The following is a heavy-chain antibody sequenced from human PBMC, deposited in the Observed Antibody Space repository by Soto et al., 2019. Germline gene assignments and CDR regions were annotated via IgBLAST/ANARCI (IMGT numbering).Heavy chain of an antibody. J-gene: IGHJ5*02. D-gene: IGHD3-9*01. CDR1: GGSIRSTSYY. CDR2: MYYSGST. CDR3: ASGSQYEISTGQTFDP. Sequence: QVQLQESGPGLVKPSETLSLMCSVSGGSIRSTSYYWGWIRQPPGKGLEWIGTMYYSGSTFYNPSLQSRVAISVDTSNNQFSLTLNSVTAADTAVYYCASGSQYEISTGQTFDPWGQGTLVSVSS. V-gene: IGHV4-39*01.